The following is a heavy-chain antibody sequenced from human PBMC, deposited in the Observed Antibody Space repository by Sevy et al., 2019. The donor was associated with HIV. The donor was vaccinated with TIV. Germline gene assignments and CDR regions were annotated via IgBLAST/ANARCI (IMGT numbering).Heavy chain of an antibody. D-gene: IGHD1-1*01. J-gene: IGHJ6*02. CDR3: AKDGRNYGTGINNYGMAV. CDR1: GFSFNNFG. Sequence: GGSLRLTCAASGFSFNNFGMHWVRRAPGKGLEWVAVLSYDGNHKDYAGDSVKGRFSISRDNSKNTLYLEINSLRNEDTAVFYCAKDGRNYGTGINNYGMAVWGQGTTVTVSS. V-gene: IGHV3-30*18. CDR2: LSYDGNHK.